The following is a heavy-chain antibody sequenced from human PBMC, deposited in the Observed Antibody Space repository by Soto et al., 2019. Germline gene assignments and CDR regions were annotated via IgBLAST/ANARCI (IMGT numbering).Heavy chain of an antibody. CDR2: ISRSGDRT. CDR1: GFTFSSHY. D-gene: IGHD2-15*01. J-gene: IGHJ4*02. Sequence: EVQLVESGEGLVQPGGSLRLSCAASGFTFSSHYIHWIRQAPGKGLEFVSAISRSGDRTCYADSVKGSFTITRDNSKNTVWLHMGSVRAGDMAVYYCARARCSSGQCYYFDYWGRGALVSVSS. CDR3: ARARCSSGQCYYFDY. V-gene: IGHV3-64*02.